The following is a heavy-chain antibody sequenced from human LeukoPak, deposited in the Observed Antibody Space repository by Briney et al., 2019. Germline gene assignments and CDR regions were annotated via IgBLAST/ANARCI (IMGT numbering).Heavy chain of an antibody. CDR3: ARTIVGATSRFYP. J-gene: IGHJ5*02. CDR2: MNPNSGNT. D-gene: IGHD1-26*01. Sequence: ASVKVSCKASGYTFTSYDINWERQATGQGLEWMGWMNPNSGNTGYAQKFQGRVTMTRNTSISTAYMELSSLRSEDTAVYYCARTIVGATSRFYPWGQGTLVTVSS. V-gene: IGHV1-8*01. CDR1: GYTFTSYD.